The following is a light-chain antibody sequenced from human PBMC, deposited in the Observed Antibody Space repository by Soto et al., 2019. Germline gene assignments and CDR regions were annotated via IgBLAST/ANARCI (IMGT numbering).Light chain of an antibody. CDR1: NLEFKS. CDR2: DDR. CDR3: QVWDSDSDHVV. Sequence: SYELTQPPSVSVAPGQTASISCGGYNLEFKSVHWYQQRPGQAPVLVVFDDRDRPSGIPDRFSGASSGNTATLTISRVEAGDESDLYCQVWDSDSDHVVFGGGTKVTVL. J-gene: IGLJ2*01. V-gene: IGLV3-21*02.